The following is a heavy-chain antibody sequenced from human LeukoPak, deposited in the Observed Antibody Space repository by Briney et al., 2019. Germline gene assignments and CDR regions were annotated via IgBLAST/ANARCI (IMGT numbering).Heavy chain of an antibody. CDR1: GFTFSSYS. CDR2: ISSSSSYI. D-gene: IGHD2-15*01. Sequence: GSLRLSCAASGFTFSSYSMNWVRQAPGKGLEWVSSISSSSSYIYYADSVKGRFTISRDNAKNSLYLQMNSLRAEDTAVYYCARAHLYCSGGSCYSDYWGQGTLVTVSS. J-gene: IGHJ4*02. V-gene: IGHV3-21*01. CDR3: ARAHLYCSGGSCYSDY.